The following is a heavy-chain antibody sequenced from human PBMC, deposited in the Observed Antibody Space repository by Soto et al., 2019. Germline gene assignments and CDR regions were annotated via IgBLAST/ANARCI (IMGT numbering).Heavy chain of an antibody. CDR3: ARVVGYCTNGACSNYYYYGMDV. V-gene: IGHV4-59*01. J-gene: IGHJ6*02. D-gene: IGHD2-8*01. CDR1: GGSISSYY. Sequence: PSETLSLTGPVGGGSISSYYWSWILQPPGNGLEWIGYIYYSGSTNYNPSLKSRVTISVDTSKNQFSLKLSSVTAADTAVYYCARVVGYCTNGACSNYYYYGMDVWRQGTTVTVSS. CDR2: IYYSGST.